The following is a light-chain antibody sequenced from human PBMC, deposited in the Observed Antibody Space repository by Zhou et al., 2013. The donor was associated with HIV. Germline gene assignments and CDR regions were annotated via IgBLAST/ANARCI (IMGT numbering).Light chain of an antibody. Sequence: DIQMTQSPSTLSASVGDRVTITCRASQSINNWLAWYQQKPGKAPKVLIYKASSLESGVPSRFSGSGSGTEFTLTISSLQPDDFATYYCQQYDSYPTFGQGTKVEIK. CDR1: QSINNW. CDR2: KAS. V-gene: IGKV1-5*03. CDR3: QQYDSYPT. J-gene: IGKJ1*01.